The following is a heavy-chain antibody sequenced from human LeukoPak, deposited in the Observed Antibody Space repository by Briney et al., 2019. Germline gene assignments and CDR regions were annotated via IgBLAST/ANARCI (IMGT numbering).Heavy chain of an antibody. CDR3: AKGAYCSSTSCYTHFDY. V-gene: IGHV3-13*01. Sequence: GGSLRLSCAASGFAFSIYDMHWVRQPTGKGLEWVSAIGTTDNTYYIDSVKGRFTISRENAKNSLYLQMNSLRAEDTAVYYCAKGAYCSSTSCYTHFDYWGQGTLVTVSS. J-gene: IGHJ4*02. CDR2: IGTTDNT. D-gene: IGHD2-2*02. CDR1: GFAFSIYD.